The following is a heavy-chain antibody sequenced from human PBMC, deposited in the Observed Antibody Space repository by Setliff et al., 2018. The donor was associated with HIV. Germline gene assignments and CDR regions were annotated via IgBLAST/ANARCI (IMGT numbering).Heavy chain of an antibody. CDR3: ARVRGGAGYSFGYGGWYFDL. CDR1: GGSISSGSYS. Sequence: PSETLSLTCTVSGGSISSGSYSWSWIRQPAGKGLEWIGRIYTSGSTNYNPSLKSRVTISVDTSKNQFSLKLSSVTAADTAVYYCARVRGGAGYSFGYGGWYFDLWGRGTLVTVSS. CDR2: IYTSGST. J-gene: IGHJ2*01. V-gene: IGHV4-61*02. D-gene: IGHD5-18*01.